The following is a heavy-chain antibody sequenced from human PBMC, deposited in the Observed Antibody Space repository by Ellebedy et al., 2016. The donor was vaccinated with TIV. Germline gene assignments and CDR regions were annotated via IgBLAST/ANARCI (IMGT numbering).Heavy chain of an antibody. CDR3: ARVRGNYDFWSGSPSTFDY. D-gene: IGHD3-3*01. V-gene: IGHV1-69*13. Sequence: SVKVSCXASGGTFSSYAISWVRQAPGQGLEWMGGIIPIFGTANYAQKFQGRVTITADEPTSTAYMELSSLRSEDTAVYYCARVRGNYDFWSGSPSTFDYWGQGTLVTVSS. CDR1: GGTFSSYA. CDR2: IIPIFGTA. J-gene: IGHJ4*02.